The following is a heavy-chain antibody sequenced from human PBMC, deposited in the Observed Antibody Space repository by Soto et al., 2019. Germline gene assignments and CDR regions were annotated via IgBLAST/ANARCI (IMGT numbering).Heavy chain of an antibody. CDR3: AKDFGDDYGDYVDGY. CDR1: GFTFSSYA. V-gene: IGHV3-23*01. CDR2: ISGSGGST. D-gene: IGHD4-17*01. Sequence: GGSLRLSCAASGFTFSSYAMSWVRQAPGKGLEWVSAISGSGGSTYYADSVKGRFTISRDNSKNTQYLQMNSLRAEDTAVYSCAKDFGDDYGDYVDGYWGQGTLVTVSS. J-gene: IGHJ4*02.